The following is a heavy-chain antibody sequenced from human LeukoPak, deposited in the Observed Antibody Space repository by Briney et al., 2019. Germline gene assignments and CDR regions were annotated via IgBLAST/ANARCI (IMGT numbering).Heavy chain of an antibody. CDR1: GFTFTSSA. Sequence: TSVKVSCKASGFTFTSSAMQWVRQARGQRLEWIGWIVVGSGNTNYAQKFQERVTITRDMSTSTAYMELSSLRSEDTAVYYCAELTDSMIRGWAFDIWGQGTMVTVSS. CDR3: AELTDSMIRGWAFDI. J-gene: IGHJ3*02. CDR2: IVVGSGNT. V-gene: IGHV1-58*02. D-gene: IGHD2-15*01.